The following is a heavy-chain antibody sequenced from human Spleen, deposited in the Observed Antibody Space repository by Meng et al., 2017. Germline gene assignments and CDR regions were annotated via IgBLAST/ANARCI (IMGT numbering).Heavy chain of an antibody. D-gene: IGHD1-26*01. V-gene: IGHV4-59*01. J-gene: IGHJ5*02. CDR1: GDSLSSYF. Sequence: GSLRLSCSVSGDSLSSYFWTWIRQPPGKGLEWIGYIYYSGSTNYNPSLKSRVTISLDTSKNQFSLKLSSVTAADTAVYYCARARVGATTYNWFDPWGQGTLVTVSS. CDR3: ARARVGATTYNWFDP. CDR2: IYYSGST.